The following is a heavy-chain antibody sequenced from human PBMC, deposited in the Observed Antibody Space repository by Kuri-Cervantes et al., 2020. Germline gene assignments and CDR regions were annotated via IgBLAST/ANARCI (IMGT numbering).Heavy chain of an antibody. CDR2: IYYSGST. Sequence: LRLSCTVSGGSISSGGYYWSWXRQHPGKGLEXIGYIYYSGSTYYNPSLKSRVTISVDTSKNQFSLKLSSVTAADPXVYYCAREXLNFGFDYWGQGTLVTVSS. J-gene: IGHJ4*02. D-gene: IGHD3-10*01. CDR3: AREXLNFGFDY. V-gene: IGHV4-31*03. CDR1: GGSISSGGYY.